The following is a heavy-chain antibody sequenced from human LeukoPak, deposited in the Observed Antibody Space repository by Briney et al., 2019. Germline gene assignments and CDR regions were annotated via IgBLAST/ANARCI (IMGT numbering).Heavy chain of an antibody. CDR1: GYTFTSYG. Sequence: ASVKVSCKASGYTFTSYGISWVRQAPGQGLEWMGWINAYNGNTNYAQKLQGRVTMTTDTSTSTAYMELRSLRSDDTAVYYCARVGLRFLEWLLYTNYCFDYWGQGTLVTVSS. D-gene: IGHD3-3*01. CDR3: ARVGLRFLEWLLYTNYCFDY. J-gene: IGHJ4*02. CDR2: INAYNGNT. V-gene: IGHV1-18*01.